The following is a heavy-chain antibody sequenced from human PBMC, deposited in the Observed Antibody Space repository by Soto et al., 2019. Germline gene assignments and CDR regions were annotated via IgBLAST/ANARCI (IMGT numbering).Heavy chain of an antibody. CDR2: IWSDGSNK. CDR3: ASAAGAYDN. J-gene: IGHJ4*02. Sequence: QVQLVESGGGVVQPGRSLRLSCAASGLRFSSYGMHWVRQAPGKGLEWVAVIWSDGSNKYYADSVKGQFTISRDNSKNTVYLQMNSLRVEDTAVYYCASAAGAYDNWGQGALVTVSS. V-gene: IGHV3-33*03. CDR1: GLRFSSYG. D-gene: IGHD1-26*01.